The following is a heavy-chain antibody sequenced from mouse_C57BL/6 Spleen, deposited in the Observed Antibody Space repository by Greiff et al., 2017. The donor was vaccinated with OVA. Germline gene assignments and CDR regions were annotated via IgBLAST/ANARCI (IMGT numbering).Heavy chain of an antibody. J-gene: IGHJ2*01. CDR2: IYPGSGNT. CDR1: GYSFTSYY. V-gene: IGHV1-66*01. CDR3: AREGTTVVATSDY. D-gene: IGHD1-1*01. Sequence: VQLQESGPELVKPGASVKISCKASGYSFTSYYIHWVKQRPGQGLEWIGWIYPGSGNTKYNEKFKGKATLTADTSSSTAYMQLSSLTSEDSAVYYCAREGTTVVATSDYWGQGTTLTVSS.